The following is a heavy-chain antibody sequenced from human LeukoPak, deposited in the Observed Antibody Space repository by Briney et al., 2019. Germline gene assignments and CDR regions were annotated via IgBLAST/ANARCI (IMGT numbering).Heavy chain of an antibody. CDR1: GGSISSYY. J-gene: IGHJ4*02. V-gene: IGHV4-59*08. D-gene: IGHD6-13*01. CDR3: ARQQQLLFDY. Sequence: PSETLSLTRTVSGGSISSYYWSWIRQPPGKGLEWIGYIYYSGSTYYNPSLKSRVTISVDTSKNQFSLKLSSVTAADTAVYYCARQQQLLFDYWGQGTLVTVSS. CDR2: IYYSGST.